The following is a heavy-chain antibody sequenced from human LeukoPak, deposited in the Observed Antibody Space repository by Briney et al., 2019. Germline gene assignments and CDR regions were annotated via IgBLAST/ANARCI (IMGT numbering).Heavy chain of an antibody. Sequence: TSETLSLTCTVSGGSISSSSYYWGWIRQPPGQGLEWIGIIYYSGSTYYNPSLKSRVTISVDTSKNQFSLKLSSVTAADTAVYYCARSRLLWFRELVHDYWGQGTLVTVSS. J-gene: IGHJ4*02. CDR3: ARSRLLWFRELVHDY. CDR1: GGSISSSSYY. V-gene: IGHV4-39*07. CDR2: IYYSGST. D-gene: IGHD3-10*01.